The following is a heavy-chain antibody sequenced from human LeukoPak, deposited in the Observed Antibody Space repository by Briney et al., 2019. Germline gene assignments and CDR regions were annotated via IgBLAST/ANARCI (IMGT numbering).Heavy chain of an antibody. CDR2: IKHGGSEK. Sequence: GGSLRLSCAASGFTFSSYWMSWVRQAPGKGLEWVANIKHGGSEKSYVDSVKGRFTIFRDDAKSSLYLQMNSLRAEDTAVYYCARTLFGVVNRWFDPWGQGVLVTISS. CDR1: GFTFSSYW. V-gene: IGHV3-7*01. J-gene: IGHJ5*02. D-gene: IGHD3-3*01. CDR3: ARTLFGVVNRWFDP.